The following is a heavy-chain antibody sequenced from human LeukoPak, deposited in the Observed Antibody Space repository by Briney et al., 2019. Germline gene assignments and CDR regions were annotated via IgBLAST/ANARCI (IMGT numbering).Heavy chain of an antibody. CDR2: IYPGDSDT. Sequence: GESLKISCKGSGYSFTNYWIAWVRQMPGKGLEWMGVIYPGDSDTRYNPSFQGQVTISADRSFGTAYLQWSSLKASDSAMYYCAGREASTEYFDFWGQGTLVTVSS. V-gene: IGHV5-51*01. J-gene: IGHJ4*02. CDR3: AGREASTEYFDF. D-gene: IGHD2-2*01. CDR1: GYSFTNYW.